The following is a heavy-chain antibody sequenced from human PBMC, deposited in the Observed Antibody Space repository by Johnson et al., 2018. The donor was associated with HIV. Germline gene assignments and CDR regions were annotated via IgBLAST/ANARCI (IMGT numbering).Heavy chain of an antibody. CDR3: AKDMDRYYDFDAFDI. D-gene: IGHD3-3*01. Sequence: VQLVESWGGLVQPGRSPRLSCAASGFTFDDYAIHWVRQAPGKGLEWVSGISWNSGSIGYADSVKGRFTISRDNAKNSLYLQMNSLRAEDTALYYCAKDMDRYYDFDAFDIWGQGTMVTVSS. J-gene: IGHJ3*02. V-gene: IGHV3-9*01. CDR1: GFTFDDYA. CDR2: ISWNSGSI.